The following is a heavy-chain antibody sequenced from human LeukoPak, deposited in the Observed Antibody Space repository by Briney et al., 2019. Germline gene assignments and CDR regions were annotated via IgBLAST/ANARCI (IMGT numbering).Heavy chain of an antibody. CDR2: INSDGSTT. CDR1: GFTFSSYW. D-gene: IGHD1-1*01. J-gene: IGHJ4*02. CDR3: ARALEY. Sequence: PGGSLRLSCAASGFTFSSYWMHWVRQAPGKGLVWVSHINSDGSTTSYADSVKGRFTISRDNAKNTVYLQMNSLRAEDTAVYYCARALEYWGQGTLVTVSS. V-gene: IGHV3-74*01.